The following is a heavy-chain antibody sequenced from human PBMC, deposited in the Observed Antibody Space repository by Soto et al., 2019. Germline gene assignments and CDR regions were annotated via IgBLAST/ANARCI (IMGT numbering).Heavy chain of an antibody. J-gene: IGHJ5*02. D-gene: IGHD3-3*01. CDR1: GGSISSYY. V-gene: IGHV4-59*01. CDR3: AREFNDFWSVNGWFDP. Sequence: PSETLSLTCTVSGGSISSYYWSWIRQPPGKGLEWIGYIYYSGSTNYNPSLKSRVTISVDTSKNQFSLKLSSVTAADTAVYYCAREFNDFWSVNGWFDPWGQGTLVTVSS. CDR2: IYYSGST.